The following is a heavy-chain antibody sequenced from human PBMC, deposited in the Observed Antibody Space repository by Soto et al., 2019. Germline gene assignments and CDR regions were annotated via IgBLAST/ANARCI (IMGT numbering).Heavy chain of an antibody. J-gene: IGHJ5*02. CDR1: GFTFSSFN. Sequence: GGSLRLSCAASGFTFSSFNMNWVSQAPGKGPEWVSSISSSSSYVYYADSVKGRFTISRDNAKNSLYLQMSSLRAEDTAVYHCARDPWFDPWGQGTLVTVSS. CDR2: ISSSSSYV. V-gene: IGHV3-21*06. CDR3: ARDPWFDP.